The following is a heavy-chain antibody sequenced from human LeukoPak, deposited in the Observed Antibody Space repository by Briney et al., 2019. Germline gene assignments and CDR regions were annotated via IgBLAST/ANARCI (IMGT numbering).Heavy chain of an antibody. CDR3: TKIANGGLSDY. Sequence: SETLSLTCTVSGGSISGYYWAWIRQPPGKVLEWIGYIHYSGNTNYNPSLKSRVTMSVDTSKNQFSLILTSVTAADTAAYYCTKIANGGLSDYWGQGTLVTVSS. J-gene: IGHJ4*02. V-gene: IGHV4-59*01. CDR1: GGSISGYY. D-gene: IGHD2-8*01. CDR2: IHYSGNT.